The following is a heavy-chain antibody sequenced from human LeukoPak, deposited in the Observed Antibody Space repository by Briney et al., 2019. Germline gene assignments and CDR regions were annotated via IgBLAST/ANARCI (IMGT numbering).Heavy chain of an antibody. Sequence: PGGSLRLSCAVSGFSISTNYMGWVRQAPGKGLEWLCIVYSGGTTSYADSVRGRFTLSRDISKNTVSLQMNDLRVADTAVYYCASHYCSRGTCYFDGWGRGALVIASS. V-gene: IGHV3-53*01. CDR1: GFSISTNY. CDR3: ASHYCSRGTCYFDG. CDR2: VYSGGTT. J-gene: IGHJ4*02. D-gene: IGHD6-13*01.